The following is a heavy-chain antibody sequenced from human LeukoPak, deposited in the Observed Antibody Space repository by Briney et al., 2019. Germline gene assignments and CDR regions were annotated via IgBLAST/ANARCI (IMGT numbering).Heavy chain of an antibody. CDR1: GGSISSYF. D-gene: IGHD3-10*01. CDR3: ARAPMIRGVFGWFDF. Sequence: SETLSLTCGVSGGSISSYFWNWFRQPPGKGLEWIGYRHDSGSSNYNPSLKSRVTISIDTSKNQFSLKLNSVTAADTADYYCARAPMIRGVFGWFDFWGQGVLVTVSS. V-gene: IGHV4-59*12. J-gene: IGHJ5*01. CDR2: RHDSGSS.